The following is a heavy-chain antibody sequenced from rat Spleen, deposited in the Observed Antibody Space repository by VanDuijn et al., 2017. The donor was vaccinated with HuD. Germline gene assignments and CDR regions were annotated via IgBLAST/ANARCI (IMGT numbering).Heavy chain of an antibody. CDR2: MKYDGDT. V-gene: IGHV2S30*01. CDR3: TREGHTMDRATYWFAY. J-gene: IGHJ3*01. CDR1: GFSLTDYS. Sequence: TCTVSGFSLTDYSVHWVRQPPGKGLEWMGRMKYDGDTYYNSALKSRLSISRDTSKSQVFLKLNILQTEDTAIYFCTREGHTMDRATYWFAYWGQGTLVTVSS. D-gene: IGHD1-9*01.